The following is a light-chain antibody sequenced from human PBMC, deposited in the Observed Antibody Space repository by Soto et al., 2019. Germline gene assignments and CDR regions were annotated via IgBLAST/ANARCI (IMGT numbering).Light chain of an antibody. V-gene: IGKV3-20*01. Sequence: EIALTQSPGTLSLSPWERATLSCRASQSVSNNYLAWYQQKPGQAPRLLIYGASNRATGIPDRFSGSGSGTDFTLTISRLEPEDFAIYYCQHYNNWPPETFGQGTKVDIK. J-gene: IGKJ1*01. CDR3: QHYNNWPPET. CDR1: QSVSNNY. CDR2: GAS.